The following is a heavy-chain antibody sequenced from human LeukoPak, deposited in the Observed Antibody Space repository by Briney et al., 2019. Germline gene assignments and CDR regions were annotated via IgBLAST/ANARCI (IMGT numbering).Heavy chain of an antibody. V-gene: IGHV4-59*05. CDR2: IFCGGST. J-gene: IGHJ4*02. D-gene: IGHD3-22*01. CDR3: LSHDKYSESSGPFDS. CDR1: GGSISSYY. Sequence: SETLTLTCTASGGSISSYYWSWIRQPAGKGLEWVGCIFCGGSTYYNPSFMNRGTIFVGTSENQLSLQLISVTAADATADYCLSHDKYSESSGPFDSWGQGTLVTVSS.